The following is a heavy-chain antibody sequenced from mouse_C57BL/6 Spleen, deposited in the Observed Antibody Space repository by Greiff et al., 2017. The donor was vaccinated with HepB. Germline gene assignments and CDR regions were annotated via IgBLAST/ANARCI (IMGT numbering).Heavy chain of an antibody. J-gene: IGHJ4*01. CDR1: GFTFSSYG. D-gene: IGHD4-1*01. V-gene: IGHV5-6*01. CDR3: ARSWVDY. Sequence: EVHLVESGGDLVKPGGSLKLSCAASGFTFSSYGMSWVRQTPDKRLEWVATISSGGSYTYYPDSVKGRFTISRDNAKNTLYLQMSSLKSEDTAMYYCARSWVDYWGQGTSVTVSS. CDR2: ISSGGSYT.